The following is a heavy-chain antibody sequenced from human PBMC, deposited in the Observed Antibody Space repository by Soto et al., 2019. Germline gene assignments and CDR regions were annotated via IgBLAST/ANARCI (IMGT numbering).Heavy chain of an antibody. V-gene: IGHV4-34*12. CDR2: LIHGGST. D-gene: IGHD3-16*01. CDR1: GASLGGFH. Sequence: SGPLSLTCAIYGASLGGFHWTWLRQAPGKGLEWIGELIHGGSTNYNPSLKGRVSFSLDTSKNQFSLHLMSVTAADTAVYYCARSPLGYDYVRQTWREVGDSFDIWGRGTLVTVSS. J-gene: IGHJ3*02. CDR3: ARSPLGYDYVRQTWREVGDSFDI.